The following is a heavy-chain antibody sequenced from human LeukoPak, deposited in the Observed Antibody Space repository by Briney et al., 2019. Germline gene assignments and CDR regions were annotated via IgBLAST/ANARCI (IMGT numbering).Heavy chain of an antibody. CDR3: ARGSIVVVPAAMGEYYYYMDV. D-gene: IGHD2-2*01. Sequence: VASVKVSCKASGYTFTGYYMHWVRQAPGQGLEWMGWINPNSGGTNYAQKFQGRVTMTRDTSISTAYMELSRLRSDDTAVYYCARGSIVVVPAAMGEYYYYMDVWGKGTTVTVSS. V-gene: IGHV1-2*02. CDR2: INPNSGGT. CDR1: GYTFTGYY. J-gene: IGHJ6*03.